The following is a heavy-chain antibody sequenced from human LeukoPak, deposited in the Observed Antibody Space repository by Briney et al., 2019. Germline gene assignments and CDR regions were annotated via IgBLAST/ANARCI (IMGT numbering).Heavy chain of an antibody. CDR1: GFSFTSYV. Sequence: GGSLRLSCAASGFSFTSYVMSWVRQAPGKGLEWVSAITGTGDTTYYIDSVKGRFTISRDNSKNTLNLQMNNLRAEDTAVYYCAKKGYYDGSGYYMYYFDHWGQGTLVTVSS. CDR3: AKKGYYDGSGYYMYYFDH. J-gene: IGHJ4*02. V-gene: IGHV3-23*01. CDR2: ITGTGDTT. D-gene: IGHD3-22*01.